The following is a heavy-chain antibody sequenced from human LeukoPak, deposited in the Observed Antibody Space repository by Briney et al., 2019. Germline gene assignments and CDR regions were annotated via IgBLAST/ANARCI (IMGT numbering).Heavy chain of an antibody. CDR2: IYYSGST. D-gene: IGHD2-2*02. Sequence: PSQTLSLTCTVSGGSISSGGYYWSWIRQHPGKGLEWIGYIYYSGSTYYNPSLKSRVTISVDTSKNQFSLKLSSVTAADTAVYYCARSPGQLLYIGAFDIWGQGTMVTVSS. J-gene: IGHJ3*02. CDR1: GGSISSGGYY. CDR3: ARSPGQLLYIGAFDI. V-gene: IGHV4-31*03.